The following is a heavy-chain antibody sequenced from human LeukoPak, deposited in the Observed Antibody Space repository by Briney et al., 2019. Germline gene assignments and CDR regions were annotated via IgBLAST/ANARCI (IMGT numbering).Heavy chain of an antibody. CDR1: GGSISSSSYY. Sequence: SETLSLTCTVSGGSISSSSYYWGWIRQPPGKGLEWIGSIYYSGSTYYNPSLKSRVTISVDTSKNQFSLKLNSVTAADTAVYYCARHTYSSGWYYFDYWGQGTLVTVSS. V-gene: IGHV4-39*01. J-gene: IGHJ4*02. CDR3: ARHTYSSGWYYFDY. D-gene: IGHD6-19*01. CDR2: IYYSGST.